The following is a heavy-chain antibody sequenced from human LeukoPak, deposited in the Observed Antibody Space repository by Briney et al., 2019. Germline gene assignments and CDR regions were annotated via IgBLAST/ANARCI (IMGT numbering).Heavy chain of an antibody. CDR1: GFTFRNYG. CDR3: ATSPITMIVVVIEDFDY. V-gene: IGHV3-23*01. D-gene: IGHD3-22*01. CDR2: ISASGSTT. J-gene: IGHJ4*02. Sequence: GGSLRLSRAASGFTFRNYGMSWVRQAPGKGLEWVPSISASGSTTYYADSVKGRFTISRDNSKNTLYLQMNSLRAEDTAVYYCATSPITMIVVVIEDFDYWGQGTLVTVSS.